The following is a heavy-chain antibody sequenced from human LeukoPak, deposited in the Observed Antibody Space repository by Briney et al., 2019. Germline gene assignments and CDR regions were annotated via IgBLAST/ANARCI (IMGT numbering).Heavy chain of an antibody. CDR2: ISGSGGTT. J-gene: IGHJ5*02. CDR3: AKKYSTGLDP. V-gene: IGHV3-23*01. D-gene: IGHD1-26*01. CDR1: GFTFSSYG. Sequence: GGPLRLSCAASGFTFSSYGMHWVRQAPGKGLEWVSVISGSGGTTYYADSVKGRFTISRDNSKNTLYLQMNSLRVEDTTVYYCAKKYSTGLDPWGQGTLVTVSS.